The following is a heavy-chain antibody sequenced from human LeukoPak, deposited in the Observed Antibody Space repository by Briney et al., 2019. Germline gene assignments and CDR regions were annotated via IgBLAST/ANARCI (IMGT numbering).Heavy chain of an antibody. CDR3: ATYDSLFDY. CDR2: IYYTGST. CDR1: GGSISSYY. V-gene: IGHV4-59*01. D-gene: IGHD3-22*01. Sequence: SETLSLTCTVSGGSISSYYWSWIRQSPGKGLEWLGYIYYTGSTNYNPSLKSRVAISVNTSKNQYSLKLTSVTAADTAVYYCATYDSLFDYWGQGILVTVSS. J-gene: IGHJ4*02.